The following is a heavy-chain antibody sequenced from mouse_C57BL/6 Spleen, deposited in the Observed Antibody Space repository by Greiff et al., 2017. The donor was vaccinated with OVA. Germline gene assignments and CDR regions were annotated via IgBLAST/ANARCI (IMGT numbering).Heavy chain of an antibody. CDR1: GFNIKDDY. Sequence: EVKVVESGAELVRPGASVKLSCTASGFNIKDDYMHWVKQRPEQGLEWIGWIDPENGDTEYASKFQGKATITADTSSNTAYLQLSSLTSEDTAVYYCTGRWLLRDWGQGTLVTVSA. V-gene: IGHV14-4*01. J-gene: IGHJ3*01. D-gene: IGHD2-3*01. CDR3: TGRWLLRD. CDR2: IDPENGDT.